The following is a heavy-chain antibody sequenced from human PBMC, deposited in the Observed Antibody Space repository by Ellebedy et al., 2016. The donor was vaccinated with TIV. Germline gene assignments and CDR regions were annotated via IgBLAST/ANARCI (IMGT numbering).Heavy chain of an antibody. CDR1: GFTFSSYA. V-gene: IGHV3-23*01. D-gene: IGHD3-16*01. CDR3: AKVLWPGGSALFDY. J-gene: IGHJ4*02. CDR2: ISGSGGST. Sequence: GESLKISCAASGFTFSSYAMSWVRQAPGKGLEWVSAISGSGGSTYNADSVKGRFTISRDNSKNTLYLQMNSLGAEDTAVYYCAKVLWPGGSALFDYWGQGTLVTVSS.